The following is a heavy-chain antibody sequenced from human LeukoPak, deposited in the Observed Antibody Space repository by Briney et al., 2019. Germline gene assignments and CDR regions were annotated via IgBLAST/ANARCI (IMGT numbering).Heavy chain of an antibody. CDR2: ISSSSSYI. D-gene: IGHD1-14*01. J-gene: IGHJ4*02. CDR3: ARDYSYREFDY. Sequence: GGSLRLSCAASGFTFSHAWMNWVRQAPGKGLEWVSSISSSSSYIYYADSVKGRFTISRDNAKNSLYLQMNSLRAEDTAVYYCARDYSYREFDYWGQGTLVTVSS. V-gene: IGHV3-21*01. CDR1: GFTFSHAW.